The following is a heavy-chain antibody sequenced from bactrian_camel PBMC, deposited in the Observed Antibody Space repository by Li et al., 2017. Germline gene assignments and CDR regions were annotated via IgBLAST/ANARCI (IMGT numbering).Heavy chain of an antibody. CDR2: IDSDGTT. Sequence: HVQLVESGGGSVQAGGSLRLSCAVSGYTNSNYCMAWFRQAPGKERERVGGIDSDGTTSYADSVKGRFTISEDNAKNTLYLQMKSLKPEDTAMYYCAYDSLVCDGRVADFAYWGQGTQVTVS. J-gene: IGHJ6*01. D-gene: IGHD3*01. CDR1: GYTNSNYC. CDR3: AYDSLVCDGRVADFAY. V-gene: IGHV3S26*01.